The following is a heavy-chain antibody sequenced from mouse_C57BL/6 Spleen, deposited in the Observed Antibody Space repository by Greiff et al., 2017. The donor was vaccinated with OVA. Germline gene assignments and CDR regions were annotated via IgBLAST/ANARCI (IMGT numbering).Heavy chain of an antibody. CDR3: ARRGYYYGSSYNYAMDY. CDR2: INPNNGGT. Sequence: EVQLQQSGPELVKPGASVKISCKASGYTFTDYYMNWVKQSHGKSLEWIGDINPNNGGTSYNQKFKGKATLTVDKSSSTAYMELRSLTSEDSAVYYSARRGYYYGSSYNYAMDYWGQGTSVTVSS. CDR1: GYTFTDYY. J-gene: IGHJ4*01. V-gene: IGHV1-26*01. D-gene: IGHD1-1*01.